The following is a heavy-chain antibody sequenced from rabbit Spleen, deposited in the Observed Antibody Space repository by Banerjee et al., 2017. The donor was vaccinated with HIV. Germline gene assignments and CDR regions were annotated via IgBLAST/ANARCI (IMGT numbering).Heavy chain of an antibody. CDR2: IAGSSSGFT. V-gene: IGHV1S45*01. CDR3: ARDTGSSFSSYGMDL. D-gene: IGHD8-1*01. Sequence: EQLLEAGGGLVKPEGSLKISSTAAGFSFSNKAVMCWVRQAPGKGLEWISCIAGSSSGFTYSATWAKGRFTCSKTSSTTVTLQMTSLTVADTATYFCARDTGSSFSSYGMDLWGPGTLVTVS. J-gene: IGHJ6*01. CDR1: GFSFSNKAV.